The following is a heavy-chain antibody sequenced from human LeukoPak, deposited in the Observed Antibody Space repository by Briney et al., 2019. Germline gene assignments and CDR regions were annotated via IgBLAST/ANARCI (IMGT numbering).Heavy chain of an antibody. V-gene: IGHV4-34*01. CDR2: INHSGST. D-gene: IGHD3-10*01. Sequence: SETLSLTCAVYGGSFSGYYWSWIRQPPGKGLEWIGEINHSGSTNYNPSLKSRVTISVDTSKNQFSLKLSSVTAADTVVYYCARDPFYGSGSYAGRGYWGQGTLVTVSS. J-gene: IGHJ4*02. CDR1: GGSFSGYY. CDR3: ARDPFYGSGSYAGRGY.